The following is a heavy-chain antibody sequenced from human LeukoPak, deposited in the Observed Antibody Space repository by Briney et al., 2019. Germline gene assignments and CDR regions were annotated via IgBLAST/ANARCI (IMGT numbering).Heavy chain of an antibody. V-gene: IGHV3-30*02. Sequence: GGSLRLSCTASGFTFSSYGMHWVRQAPGQGLEWVAFIRYDGSNKYYADSVKGRFTISRDNSKNTLYLQMNSLRAKDTAVYYCATYLDYDFWSGFTDYWGQGTPVTVSA. CDR1: GFTFSSYG. D-gene: IGHD3-3*01. CDR3: ATYLDYDFWSGFTDY. CDR2: IRYDGSNK. J-gene: IGHJ4*02.